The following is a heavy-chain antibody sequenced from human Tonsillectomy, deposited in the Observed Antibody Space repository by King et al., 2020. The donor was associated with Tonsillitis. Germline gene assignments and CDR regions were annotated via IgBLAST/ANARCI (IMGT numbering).Heavy chain of an antibody. Sequence: QLVQSGGGVVRPGGSLRLSCAASGFTFDDYGMSWVRQAPGKGLEWVSDINWNGGSTGYAESVKGRFTISRDKAKNSLYLQMHTLRAEDTAFYYCARDRNYDFWSGYSGVHFDYWGQGTLVTVSS. CDR3: ARDRNYDFWSGYSGVHFDY. J-gene: IGHJ4*02. V-gene: IGHV3-20*04. CDR2: INWNGGST. D-gene: IGHD3-3*01. CDR1: GFTFDDYG.